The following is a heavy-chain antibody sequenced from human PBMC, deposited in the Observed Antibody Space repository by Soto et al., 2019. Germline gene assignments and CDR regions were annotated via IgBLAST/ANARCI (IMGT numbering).Heavy chain of an antibody. Sequence: GGSLRLSCAASGFTFSSYAMSWVRQAPGKGLEWVPAISGSGGSTYYADSVKGRFTISRDNSKNTLYLQMNSLRAEDTAVYYCAKWGTTPGGYYLFDYWGQGTLVTVSS. CDR2: ISGSGGST. J-gene: IGHJ4*02. V-gene: IGHV3-23*01. CDR1: GFTFSSYA. CDR3: AKWGTTPGGYYLFDY. D-gene: IGHD3-3*01.